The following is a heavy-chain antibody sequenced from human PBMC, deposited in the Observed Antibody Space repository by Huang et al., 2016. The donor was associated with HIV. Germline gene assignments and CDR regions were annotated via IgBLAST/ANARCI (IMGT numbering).Heavy chain of an antibody. CDR1: GYTFSAYY. V-gene: IGHV1-2*02. D-gene: IGHD3-10*01. J-gene: IGHJ4*02. Sequence: QLQLVQSGAEVKKPGASVKVSCETSGYTFSAYYIHWLRQVPGQGLEWVGWINPATGDTDQARKFLGRVTMTRDTPNTTDYMALIKLTSDDTAVYYCARAYSSGWWIDYWGQGTLVTVSS. CDR2: INPATGDT. CDR3: ARAYSSGWWIDY.